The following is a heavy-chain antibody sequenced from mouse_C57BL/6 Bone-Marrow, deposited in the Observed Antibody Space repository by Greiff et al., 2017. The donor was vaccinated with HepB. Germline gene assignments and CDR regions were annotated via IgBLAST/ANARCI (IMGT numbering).Heavy chain of an antibody. Sequence: VQLQQSGPELVKPGASVKISCKASGYTFTDYYMNWVKQSHGKSLEWIGDINPNNGGTSYNQKFKGKATLTVDKSSSTAYMELRSLTSEDSAVYYCARSYYYGSSSNFAYWGQGTLVTVSA. CDR2: INPNNGGT. V-gene: IGHV1-26*01. CDR1: GYTFTDYY. J-gene: IGHJ3*01. CDR3: ARSYYYGSSSNFAY. D-gene: IGHD1-1*01.